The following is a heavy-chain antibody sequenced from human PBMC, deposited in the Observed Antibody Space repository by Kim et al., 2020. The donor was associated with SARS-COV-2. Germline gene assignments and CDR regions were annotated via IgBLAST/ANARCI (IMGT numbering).Heavy chain of an antibody. CDR1: GFTFTTYN. D-gene: IGHD7-27*01. V-gene: IGHV3-48*02. J-gene: IGHJ4*02. Sequence: GGSLRRSCAASGFTFTTYNMNWGRQAPGKGLEWISYISVTDAIYYADSVKGRFTISRDYAKNSLDLQMNSLRDEDTAVYYCARDWNWGIDVWGQGTLVTVSS. CDR3: ARDWNWGIDV. CDR2: ISVTDAI.